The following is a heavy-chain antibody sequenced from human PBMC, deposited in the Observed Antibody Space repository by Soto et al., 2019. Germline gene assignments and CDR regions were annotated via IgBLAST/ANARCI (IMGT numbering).Heavy chain of an antibody. CDR1: GGSFSGYY. CDR2: INHSGRT. Sequence: SETLSLTCAVYGGSFSGYYWSWIRQPPGKGLEWIGEINHSGRTNYNPSLTSRVTISVDTSKNQFSLKLSSVTAADTAVYYCARGANKVLRFLEWFIFDYWGQGTLVTVSS. CDR3: ARGANKVLRFLEWFIFDY. V-gene: IGHV4-34*01. D-gene: IGHD3-3*01. J-gene: IGHJ4*02.